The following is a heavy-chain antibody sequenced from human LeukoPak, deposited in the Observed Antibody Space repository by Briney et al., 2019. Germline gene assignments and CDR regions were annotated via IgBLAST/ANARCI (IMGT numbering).Heavy chain of an antibody. Sequence: GGSLRLSCVASGFTFNNYAMHWVRQAPGKGLEWVSTINGNGAATYYADSFKGRFLISRDDYKSTVYLRMNKLRVEDSGLYYCANGLAASGNFLLRDYYYFIDVWGKGTTVIVS. J-gene: IGHJ6*03. CDR1: GFTFNNYA. V-gene: IGHV3-23*01. CDR3: ANGLAASGNFLLRDYYYFIDV. CDR2: INGNGAAT. D-gene: IGHD1-26*01.